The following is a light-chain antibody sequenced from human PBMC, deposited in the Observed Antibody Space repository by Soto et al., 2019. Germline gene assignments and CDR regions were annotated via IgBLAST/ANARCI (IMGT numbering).Light chain of an antibody. V-gene: IGKV1-5*03. CDR1: ESISSW. CDR2: KAS. J-gene: IGKJ2*01. Sequence: INITQTPSSLSASVGDRVTLTCLASESISSWLAWYQQKPGKASKLLIYKASTLKSGVPSRFSGSGSGTEFTLTISSLQPDDFATYCCQDSNSYSEAFGQVTMLDI. CDR3: QDSNSYSEA.